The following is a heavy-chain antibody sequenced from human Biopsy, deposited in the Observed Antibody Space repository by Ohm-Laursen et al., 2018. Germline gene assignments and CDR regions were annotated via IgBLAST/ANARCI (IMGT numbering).Heavy chain of an antibody. CDR1: GGTFSSSA. CDR3: ARGGGYNWNNGWFDP. J-gene: IGHJ5*02. Sequence: GASVKVSCKASGGTFSSSAITWVRQAPGQGLEWMGGIIGIFRTAHYAQKFQGRVTITADDFMSTAYVELSSLRSEDTAVYYCARGGGYNWNNGWFDPWGQGTLVTVSS. D-gene: IGHD1/OR15-1a*01. CDR2: IIGIFRTA. V-gene: IGHV1-69*13.